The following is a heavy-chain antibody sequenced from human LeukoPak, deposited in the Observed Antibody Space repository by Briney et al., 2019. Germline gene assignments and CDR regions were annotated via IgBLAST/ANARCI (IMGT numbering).Heavy chain of an antibody. J-gene: IGHJ1*01. CDR1: GFTFSSYE. V-gene: IGHV3-48*03. Sequence: PGGSLRLSCAASGFTFSSYEMNWVRQAPGKWLEWVSYISSSGSTIYYADSVKGRFTISRDNAKTSLYLQMDSLRAEDTAVYYCARGGYDYSDYWYFQHWGQGSLVTVSS. D-gene: IGHD4-11*01. CDR3: ARGGYDYSDYWYFQH. CDR2: ISSSGSTI.